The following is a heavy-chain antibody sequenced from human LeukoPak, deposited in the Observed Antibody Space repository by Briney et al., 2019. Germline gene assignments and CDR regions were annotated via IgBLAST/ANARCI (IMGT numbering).Heavy chain of an antibody. CDR3: ARETAKTYNWFDP. CDR1: GGSISSGGYC. J-gene: IGHJ5*02. CDR2: IYYSGST. D-gene: IGHD2-21*02. V-gene: IGHV4-31*03. Sequence: SSQTLSLTCTVSGGSISSGGYCWSWIRQHPGKGLEWIGYIYYSGSTYYNPSLKSRVTISVDTSKNQFSLKLSSVTAADTAVYYCARETAKTYNWFDPWGQGTLVTVSS.